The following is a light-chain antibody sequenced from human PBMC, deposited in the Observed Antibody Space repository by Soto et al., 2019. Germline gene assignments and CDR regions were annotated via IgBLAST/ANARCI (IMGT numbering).Light chain of an antibody. CDR2: EVS. CDR1: SSDIGGYNY. V-gene: IGLV2-14*01. J-gene: IGLJ2*01. CDR3: SSYTTSSTVA. Sequence: QSALTQSASVSGSPGQSITISCTGTSSDIGGYNYVSWYQQHPDKAPKLMIFEVSNRPSGVSNRFPGSKSGNTASLTISGLLPEDEADYYCSSYTTSSTVAFGGGTKLPVL.